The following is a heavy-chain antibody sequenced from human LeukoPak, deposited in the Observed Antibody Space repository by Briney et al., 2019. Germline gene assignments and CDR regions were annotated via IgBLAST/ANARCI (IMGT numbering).Heavy chain of an antibody. CDR3: ARDGPQGYYGSGSPYFDY. V-gene: IGHV3-30-3*01. D-gene: IGHD3-10*01. CDR1: GFTFSSYA. Sequence: GGSLRLSCAASGFTFSSYAMHWVRQAPGKGLEWVAVISYDGSNKYYADSVKGRFTISRDNSKNTLYLQMNSLRAEDTAVYYCARDGPQGYYGSGSPYFDYWGQGTLVTVSS. J-gene: IGHJ4*02. CDR2: ISYDGSNK.